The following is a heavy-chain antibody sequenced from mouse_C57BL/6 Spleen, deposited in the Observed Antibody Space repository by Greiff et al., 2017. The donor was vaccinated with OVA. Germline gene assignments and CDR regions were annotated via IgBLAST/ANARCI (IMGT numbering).Heavy chain of an antibody. CDR2: IYPGDGDT. CDR1: GYAFSSSW. V-gene: IGHV1-82*01. Sequence: QVQLQQSGPELVKPGASVKISCKASGYAFSSSWMNWVKQRPGKGLEWIGRIYPGDGDTNYNGKFKGKATLTADKSSSTAYMQLRSLTSEDSAVYFCARGKLMYFDYWGQGTTLTVSS. CDR3: ARGKLMYFDY. J-gene: IGHJ2*01.